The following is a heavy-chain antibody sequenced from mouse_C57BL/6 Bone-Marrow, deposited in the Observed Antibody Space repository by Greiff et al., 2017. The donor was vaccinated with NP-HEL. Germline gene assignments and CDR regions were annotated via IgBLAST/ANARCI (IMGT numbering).Heavy chain of an antibody. CDR1: GYTFTSYW. J-gene: IGHJ3*01. Sequence: QVQLQQPGAELVRPGTSVKLSCKASGYTFTSYWMHWVKQRPGQGLEWIGVIDPSDSYTNYNQKFKGKATLTVDTSSSTAYMQLSSLTSEDSAVCCCAGLTWFAYWGQGTLVTVSA. V-gene: IGHV1-59*01. CDR3: AGLTWFAY. CDR2: IDPSDSYT.